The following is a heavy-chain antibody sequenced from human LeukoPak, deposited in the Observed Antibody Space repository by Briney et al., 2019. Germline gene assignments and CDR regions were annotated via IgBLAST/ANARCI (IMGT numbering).Heavy chain of an antibody. Sequence: SETLSLTCTVSGGSICSYYWSWIRQPPGKGLEWIGYIYTSGSTNYNPSLKSRVTISVDTSKNQFSLKLSSVTAADTAVYYCARGVDPYYYYYYMDVWGKGTTVTVSS. CDR3: ARGVDPYYYYYYMDV. CDR1: GGSICSYY. D-gene: IGHD2-8*01. CDR2: IYTSGST. J-gene: IGHJ6*03. V-gene: IGHV4-4*09.